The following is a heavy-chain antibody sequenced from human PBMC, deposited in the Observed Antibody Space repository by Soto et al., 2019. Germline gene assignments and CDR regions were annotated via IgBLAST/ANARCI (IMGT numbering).Heavy chain of an antibody. CDR2: ISPMFGAA. CDR3: AREVQVHTPAFVY. J-gene: IGHJ4*02. Sequence: QVQLVQSGAEMKKPGSSVKVSCQSSGGTFNTYAMNWVRQAPGQGPEWMRDISPMFGAANYAPKFQGRVTITADESTGTSYMQLSSLTSEDTALYFCAREVQVHTPAFVYWGQGTLVTVS. CDR1: GGTFNTYA. D-gene: IGHD3-10*01. V-gene: IGHV1-69*19.